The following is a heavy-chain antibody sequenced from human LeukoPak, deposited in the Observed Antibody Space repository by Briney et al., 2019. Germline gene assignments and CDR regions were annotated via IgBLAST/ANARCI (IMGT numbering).Heavy chain of an antibody. CDR2: ISYDGSNK. V-gene: IGHV3-30-3*01. CDR3: ARDGNFYYGPGSYCDY. CDR1: GFTFSRYA. J-gene: IGHJ4*02. Sequence: GRSPRLSCVASGFTFSRYAMHWVRLAPGKGLEWVAVISYDGSNKYYADSVEGRFTISRDNSKNTLYLQMNSLRAEDTALYYCARDGNFYYGPGSYCDYWGQGTLVTVSS. D-gene: IGHD3-10*01.